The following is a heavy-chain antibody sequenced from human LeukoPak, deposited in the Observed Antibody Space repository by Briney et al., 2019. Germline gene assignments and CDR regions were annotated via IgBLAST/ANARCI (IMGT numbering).Heavy chain of an antibody. J-gene: IGHJ3*02. CDR3: ARDPLPTGGYDFWSGYYTVNAFDI. CDR2: ISSSGSTI. D-gene: IGHD3-3*01. Sequence: PGGSLRLSCAASGFTFSDYYMSWIRQAPGKGLEWVSYISSSGSTIYYADSVKGRFTISRDNAKNSLYLQMNSLRAEDTAVYYCARDPLPTGGYDFWSGYYTVNAFDIWGQGTMVTASS. CDR1: GFTFSDYY. V-gene: IGHV3-11*04.